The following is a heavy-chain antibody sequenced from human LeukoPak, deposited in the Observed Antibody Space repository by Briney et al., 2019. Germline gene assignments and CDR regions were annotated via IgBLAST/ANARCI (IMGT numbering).Heavy chain of an antibody. V-gene: IGHV3-7*01. CDR3: ASGVYSFDY. Sequence: GGSLRLSCAASGFTFSSYWMNWVRQAPGKGLEWVANIKEDGSEIYYVDSVKGRFTISRDNTMNSLFLQMSSLRAEDTAVYYCASGVYSFDYWGQGSLVTVSS. CDR1: GFTFSSYW. J-gene: IGHJ4*02. CDR2: IKEDGSEI.